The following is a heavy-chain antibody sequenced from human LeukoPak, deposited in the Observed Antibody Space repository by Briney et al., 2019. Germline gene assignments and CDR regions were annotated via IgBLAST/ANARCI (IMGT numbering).Heavy chain of an antibody. D-gene: IGHD6-19*01. V-gene: IGHV3-23*01. CDR3: AKASRQAAVASPLDY. Sequence: GGSPRLSCAASGFTFNPYAMSWVRQAPGKGLEWVASIGGVGDRTYYADSVKGRFTISRDNSKDTLFLQMNSLKADDTALYYCAKASRQAAVASPLDYWGQGSLVTVSS. CDR1: GFTFNPYA. CDR2: IGGVGDRT. J-gene: IGHJ4*02.